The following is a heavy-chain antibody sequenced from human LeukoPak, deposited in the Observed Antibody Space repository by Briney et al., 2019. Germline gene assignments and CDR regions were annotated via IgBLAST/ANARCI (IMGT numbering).Heavy chain of an antibody. CDR3: AREGSATVTRVVGNYYYYYYMDV. CDR2: ISAYNGNT. CDR1: GYTFTSYG. D-gene: IGHD4-11*01. Sequence: ASVKVSCKASGYTFTSYGISWVRQAPGQGLEWMGWISAYNGNTNYARKLQGRVTMTTDTSTSTAYMELRSLRSDDTAVYYCAREGSATVTRVVGNYYYYYYMDVWGKGTTVTVSS. V-gene: IGHV1-18*01. J-gene: IGHJ6*03.